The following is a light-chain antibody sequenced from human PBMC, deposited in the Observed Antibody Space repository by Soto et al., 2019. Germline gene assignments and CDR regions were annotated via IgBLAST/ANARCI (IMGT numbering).Light chain of an antibody. J-gene: IGKJ1*01. V-gene: IGKV1-17*01. CDR3: QQYINWPRT. Sequence: DIQMTQSPSSRSASVVERVTMTFRASQDIGINLGWFQQKPGKAPKRLIYVASSLQSGVPSRFSGSGSGTEFTLTISSLQPEDFAVYYCQQYINWPRTFGQGTKVDIK. CDR2: VAS. CDR1: QDIGIN.